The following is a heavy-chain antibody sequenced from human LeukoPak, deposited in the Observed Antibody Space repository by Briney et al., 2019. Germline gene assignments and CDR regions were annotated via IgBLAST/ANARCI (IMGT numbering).Heavy chain of an antibody. CDR1: GFTFSSYW. V-gene: IGHV3-74*01. CDR3: ARDRANYDSSIYYYYYYGMDV. D-gene: IGHD3-22*01. Sequence: GGSLRLSCAASGFTFSSYWMHWVRQAPGKGLVWVSRINSDGSSTSYADSVKGRFTISRDNSKNTLYLQMNSLRAEDTAVYYCARDRANYDSSIYYYYYYGMDVWGQGTTVTVSS. CDR2: INSDGSST. J-gene: IGHJ6*02.